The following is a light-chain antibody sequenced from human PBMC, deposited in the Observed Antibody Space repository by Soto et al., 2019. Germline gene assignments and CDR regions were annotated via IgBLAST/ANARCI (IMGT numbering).Light chain of an antibody. Sequence: DIQLTQSPSTLSASVGDRVTITCRASQTINTWLAWYQQKPGKGPKLLVYKASRLESGVPSKFSGSGSGTEFTRTISSLQPDDFATYYCQQYNHYYSFGQGTKLEIK. CDR1: QTINTW. CDR3: QQYNHYYS. V-gene: IGKV1-5*03. J-gene: IGKJ2*03. CDR2: KAS.